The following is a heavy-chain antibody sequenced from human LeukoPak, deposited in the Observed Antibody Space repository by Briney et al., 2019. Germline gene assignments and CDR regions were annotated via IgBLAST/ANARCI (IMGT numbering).Heavy chain of an antibody. CDR1: GGSFSGYY. D-gene: IGHD6-13*01. J-gene: IGHJ4*02. CDR2: INHSGST. V-gene: IGHV4-34*01. CDR3: ARSIKTAAGTWVDY. Sequence: SETLSLTCAVYGGSFSGYYWSWIRQPPGKGLEWIGEINHSGSTNYNPSLKSRVTISVDTSKNQFSLKLSSVTAADTAVYYCARSIKTAAGTWVDYWGQGTLVTVSS.